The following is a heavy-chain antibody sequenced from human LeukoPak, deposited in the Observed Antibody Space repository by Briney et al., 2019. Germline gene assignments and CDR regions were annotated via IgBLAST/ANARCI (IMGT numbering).Heavy chain of an antibody. Sequence: ASVKVSCKASGYTFTSYDINWVRQATGQGLEWMGWMNPNSGNTGYAQKFQGRVTMTRNTSISTAYMELSSLRSEDTAVYYCARDPLPSVTMVRGVISGDDAFDIWGQGTMVTVSS. V-gene: IGHV1-8*01. J-gene: IGHJ3*02. CDR2: MNPNSGNT. CDR3: ARDPLPSVTMVRGVISGDDAFDI. CDR1: GYTFTSYD. D-gene: IGHD3-10*01.